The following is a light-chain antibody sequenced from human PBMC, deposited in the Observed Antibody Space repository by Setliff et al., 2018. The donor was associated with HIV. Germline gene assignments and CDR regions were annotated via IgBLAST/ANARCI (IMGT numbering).Light chain of an antibody. CDR1: SSGVGGYDR. Sequence: QSALTQPRSVSGSPGQSVAISCTGTSSGVGGYDRVPWYQQHPGKAPQLIIYDVFKRPAGVPDRFSASKSGDTASLTISRLQDEDEAYYYCCSYAGSYVVFGGGTK. CDR3: CSYAGSYVV. J-gene: IGLJ2*01. V-gene: IGLV2-11*01. CDR2: DVF.